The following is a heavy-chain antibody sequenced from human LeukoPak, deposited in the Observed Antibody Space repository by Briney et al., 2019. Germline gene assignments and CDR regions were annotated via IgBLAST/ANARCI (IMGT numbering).Heavy chain of an antibody. CDR3: AKDHYWSIDY. V-gene: IGHV3-11*04. CDR1: GFTFSDYY. J-gene: IGHJ4*02. CDR2: ISSRGNTI. Sequence: GRSLRLSCAASGFTFSDYYMNWIRQAPGKGLQWVSYISSRGNTIYYADSVKGRFTISRDIAKNTLYLQMNSLRAEDTGVYYCAKDHYWSIDYWGRGTLVTVSS. D-gene: IGHD3-3*01.